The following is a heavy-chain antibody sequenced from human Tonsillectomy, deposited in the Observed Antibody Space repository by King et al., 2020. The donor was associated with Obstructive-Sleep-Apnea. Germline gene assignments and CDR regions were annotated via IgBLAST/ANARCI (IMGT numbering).Heavy chain of an antibody. CDR3: AREGFLQGFDY. V-gene: IGHV4-4*02. J-gene: IGHJ4*02. CDR1: GGSISSDRW. Sequence: QLQESGPGLVKPSGTLSLTCAVSGGSISSDRWWSWVCQAPGKGLEWIGEIYQSGRTNYNPSLKSRVTISIDKSKNQFSLKLNSVTVADTAVYYCAREGFLQGFDYWGQGTLATVSS. CDR2: IYQSGRT.